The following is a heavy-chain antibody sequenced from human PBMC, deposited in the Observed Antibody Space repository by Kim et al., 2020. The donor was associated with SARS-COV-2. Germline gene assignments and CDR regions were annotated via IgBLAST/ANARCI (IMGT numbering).Heavy chain of an antibody. V-gene: IGHV3-74*01. CDR1: GFTFSSYW. J-gene: IGHJ5*02. CDR2: INSDGSST. D-gene: IGHD3-10*01. CDR3: ARARAELELLYVKDPNWFDP. Sequence: GGSLRLSCAASGFTFSSYWMHWVRQAPGKGLVWVSRINSDGSSTSYADSVKGRFTISRDNAKNTLYLQMNSLRAEDTAVYYCARARAELELLYVKDPNWFDPWGQGTLVTVSS.